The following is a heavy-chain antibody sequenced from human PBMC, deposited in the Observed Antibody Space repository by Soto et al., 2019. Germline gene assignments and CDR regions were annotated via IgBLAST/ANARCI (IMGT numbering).Heavy chain of an antibody. V-gene: IGHV1-2*04. CDR1: GYTFTGYY. D-gene: IGHD2-8*01. CDR3: ARAHCTNGVCSHFDY. CDR2: INPNSGGT. Sequence: ASVKVSCKASGYTFTGYYMHWVRQAPGQGLEWMGWINPNSGGTNYAQKFQGWVTMTRDTSISTAYMELSRLRSDDTAVYYCARAHCTNGVCSHFDYWGQGTLVTVSP. J-gene: IGHJ4*02.